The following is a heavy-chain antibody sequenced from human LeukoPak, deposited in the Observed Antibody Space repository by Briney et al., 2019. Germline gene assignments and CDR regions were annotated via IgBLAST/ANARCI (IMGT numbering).Heavy chain of an antibody. V-gene: IGHV4-59*01. Sequence: PSETLSLTCTASGGSISWIYVSWIRQTPGKGLEWIGYIYYSGSTNYNPSLKSRVTISVDTSKNQFSLKLSSVTAADTAVYYCARDPELYAFDIWGQGTMVTVSS. CDR3: ARDPELYAFDI. CDR1: GGSISWIY. J-gene: IGHJ3*02. CDR2: IYYSGST. D-gene: IGHD3-10*01.